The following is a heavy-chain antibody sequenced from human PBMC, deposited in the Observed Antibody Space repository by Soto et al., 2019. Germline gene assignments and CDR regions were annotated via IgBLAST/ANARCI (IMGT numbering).Heavy chain of an antibody. J-gene: IGHJ6*02. CDR2: IIPIFGTA. D-gene: IGHD3-3*01. CDR3: ARGSVRGSITIFGVVMPYYYYGMDV. V-gene: IGHV1-69*13. CDR1: GGTFSSYA. Sequence: SVKVSCKASGGTFSSYAISWVRQAPGQGLEWMGGIIPIFGTANYAQKFQGRVTITADESTSTAYMELSSLRSEDTAVYYCARGSVRGSITIFGVVMPYYYYGMDVWGQGTTVTVSS.